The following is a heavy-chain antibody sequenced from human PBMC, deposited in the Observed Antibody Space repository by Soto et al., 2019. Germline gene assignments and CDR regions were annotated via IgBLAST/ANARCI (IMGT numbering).Heavy chain of an antibody. D-gene: IGHD1-26*01. Sequence: QVQLVESGGGVVQPGRSLRLSCAASGFTFSSYGMHWVRQAQGKGLEWVAVIRSDGSNKYYADSVKGRFTIARDNSKNTLYLQMNSLRAEDTAVYYCAIEGLVGAGWFDPWGQGTLVTVSS. CDR3: AIEGLVGAGWFDP. J-gene: IGHJ5*02. V-gene: IGHV3-33*01. CDR2: IRSDGSNK. CDR1: GFTFSSYG.